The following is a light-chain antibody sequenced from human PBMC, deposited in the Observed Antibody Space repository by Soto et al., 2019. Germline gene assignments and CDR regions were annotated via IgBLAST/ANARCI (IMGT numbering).Light chain of an antibody. CDR1: QRISSW. J-gene: IGKJ1*01. CDR3: QQLRT. V-gene: IGKV1-5*03. CDR2: KAS. Sequence: DIQMTQSPSTLSASVGDRVTITCRASQRISSWLAWYQQKPGKAPKLLIYKASSLESGVPSRFSGSGSWTEFTLTISSLQPDDFATYYCQQLRTLGQGTKVDIK.